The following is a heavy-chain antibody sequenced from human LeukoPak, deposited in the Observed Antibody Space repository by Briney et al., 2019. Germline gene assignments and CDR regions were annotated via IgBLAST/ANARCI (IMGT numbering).Heavy chain of an antibody. J-gene: IGHJ6*03. Sequence: SETLSLTCTVSGGSISSYYWSWIRQPAGKGLEWIGRIYTSGSTNYNPSLKSRVTMSVDTSKNQFSLKLSSVTAADTAVYYCARYNDYSGSSNHYYYYMDVWGKGTPVIISS. CDR2: IYTSGST. D-gene: IGHD6-6*01. CDR1: GGSISSYY. V-gene: IGHV4-4*07. CDR3: ARYNDYSGSSNHYYYYMDV.